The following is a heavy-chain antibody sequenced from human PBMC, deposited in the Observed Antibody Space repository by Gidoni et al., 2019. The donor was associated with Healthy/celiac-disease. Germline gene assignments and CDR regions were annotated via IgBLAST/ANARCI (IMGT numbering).Heavy chain of an antibody. CDR3: ARSGVYGDYYFDY. J-gene: IGHJ4*02. CDR2: INHSGST. Sequence: QVQLQQWGAGLLKPSETLSLTCAVYGGSFSGYYWSWIRQPPGKGLEWIGEINHSGSTNYNPSLKSRVTISVDTSKNQFSLKLSSVTAADTAVYYCARSGVYGDYYFDYWGQGTLVTVSS. CDR1: GGSFSGYY. V-gene: IGHV4-34*01. D-gene: IGHD4-17*01.